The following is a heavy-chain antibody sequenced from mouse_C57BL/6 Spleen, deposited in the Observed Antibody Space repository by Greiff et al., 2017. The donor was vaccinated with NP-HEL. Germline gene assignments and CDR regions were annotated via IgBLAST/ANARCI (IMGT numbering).Heavy chain of an antibody. J-gene: IGHJ4*01. V-gene: IGHV1-53*01. CDR1: GYTFTSYW. CDR2: INPSNGGT. Sequence: VKLKQPGTELVKPGASVKLSCKASGYTFTSYWMHWVKQRPGQGLEWIGNINPSNGGTNYNEKFKSKATLTVDKSSSTAYMQLSSLTSEDSAVYYCARSRREDAMDYWGQGTSVTVSS. CDR3: ARSRREDAMDY.